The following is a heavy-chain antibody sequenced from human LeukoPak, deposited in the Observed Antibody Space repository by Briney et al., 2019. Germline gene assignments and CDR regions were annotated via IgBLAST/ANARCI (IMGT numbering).Heavy chain of an antibody. V-gene: IGHV3-21*06. Sequence: GGSLRLSCAATGFTFSTYTMNWVRQAPGMGLEWVSSISSSGTFIYYADSVKGRFTISRDNAKNSLFLQMNTLRAEDTAVYYCARAVAPAAIEEAFGFWGQGTLVSVSS. CDR3: ARAVAPAAIEEAFGF. CDR1: GFTFSTYT. CDR2: ISSSGTFI. D-gene: IGHD2-2*02. J-gene: IGHJ3*01.